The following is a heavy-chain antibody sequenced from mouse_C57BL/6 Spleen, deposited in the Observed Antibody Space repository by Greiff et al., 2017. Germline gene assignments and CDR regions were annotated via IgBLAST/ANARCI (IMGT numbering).Heavy chain of an antibody. D-gene: IGHD2-1*01. CDR2: IYPGSGST. CDR1: GYTFTSYW. Sequence: QVQLQQPGAELVKPGASVKMSCKASGYTFTSYWITWVKQRPGQGLEWIGDIYPGSGSTNYNEKFKSKATLTVDTSSSTAYMQLSSLTSEDSAVYFCAREEGNYAIGAMDYWGQGTSVTVSS. J-gene: IGHJ4*01. V-gene: IGHV1-55*01. CDR3: AREEGNYAIGAMDY.